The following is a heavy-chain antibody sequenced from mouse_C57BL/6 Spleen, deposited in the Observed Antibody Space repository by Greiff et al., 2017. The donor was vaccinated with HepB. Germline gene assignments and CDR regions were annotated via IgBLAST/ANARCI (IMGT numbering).Heavy chain of an antibody. V-gene: IGHV1-61*01. CDR3: ARNGYGYDDAMDY. J-gene: IGHJ4*01. D-gene: IGHD2-2*01. CDR1: GYTFTSYW. Sequence: VQLQQSGAELVRPGSSVKLSCKASGYTFTSYWLDWVKQRPGQGLEWIGNIYPSDSETHYIQKFKDKATLTVDTSSITAYMQLSSLTSEDSAVYYCARNGYGYDDAMDYWGQGTSVTVSS. CDR2: IYPSDSET.